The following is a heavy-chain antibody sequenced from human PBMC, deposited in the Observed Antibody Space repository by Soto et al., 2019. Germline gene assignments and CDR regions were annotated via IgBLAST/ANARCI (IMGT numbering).Heavy chain of an antibody. Sequence: EVQLVESGGGLVKPGGSLRLSCATSGFTFRNASMSWVRQAPGKGLQWVGLIKSKFDGGTTVYAAPVRGRFSISRDDSKSILYLQMNSLKTEDTGIYFCGTGNPWSQGTRVTVSS. CDR3: GTGNP. J-gene: IGHJ5*02. V-gene: IGHV3-15*01. CDR1: GFTFRNAS. CDR2: IKSKFDGGTT.